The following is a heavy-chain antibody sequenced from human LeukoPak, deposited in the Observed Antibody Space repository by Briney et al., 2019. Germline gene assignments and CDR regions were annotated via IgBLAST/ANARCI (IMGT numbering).Heavy chain of an antibody. V-gene: IGHV4-4*07. CDR1: GASMSDNY. CDR2: ISPRGNT. J-gene: IGHJ4*02. D-gene: IGHD1-7*01. Sequence: SETLSLTCNVSGASMSDNYWSWIQQPAGRGLEWLGRISPRGNTYYNPSLNSRVTISLDTSANQFSLKLRSVTAADTAGYYCARGGHSYGTFDSWGRGALVTVSS. CDR3: ARGGHSYGTFDS.